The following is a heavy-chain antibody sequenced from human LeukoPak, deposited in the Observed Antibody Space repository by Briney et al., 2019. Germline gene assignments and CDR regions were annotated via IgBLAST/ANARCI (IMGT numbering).Heavy chain of an antibody. J-gene: IGHJ3*02. CDR1: GFTFNTYA. CDR3: VKVGSCTTISCYSAFDI. D-gene: IGHD2-2*01. CDR2: ISRNGGST. Sequence: GGSLRLSCSASGFTFNTYAMHWVRQAPGKGLEYVSAISRNGGSTYYAESVKDRFTISRDNSKNTLFLQMSSLRAEDTAVYYCVKVGSCTTISCYSAFDIWGLGTMVTVSS. V-gene: IGHV3-64D*08.